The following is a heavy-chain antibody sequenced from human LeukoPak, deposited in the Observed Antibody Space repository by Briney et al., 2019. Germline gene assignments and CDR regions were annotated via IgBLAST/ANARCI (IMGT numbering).Heavy chain of an antibody. D-gene: IGHD6-6*01. CDR3: ARSIAARPSPFDY. CDR1: GYSISSGYY. CDR2: IYHSGST. V-gene: IGHV4-38-2*02. J-gene: IGHJ4*02. Sequence: SSETLSLTCTVSGYSISSGYYWGWIRQPPGKGLEWIGSIYHSGSTYYNPSLKSRVTISVDTSKNQFSLKLSSVTAADTAVYYCARSIAARPSPFDYWGQGTLVTVSS.